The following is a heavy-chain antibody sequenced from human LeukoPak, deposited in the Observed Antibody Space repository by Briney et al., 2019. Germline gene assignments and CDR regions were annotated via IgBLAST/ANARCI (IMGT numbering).Heavy chain of an antibody. V-gene: IGHV4-4*07. CDR3: ARAWFGAYFDY. CDR2: IYTSGST. D-gene: IGHD3-10*01. Sequence: PWETLSLTCTVSGDFSNSFYWSWIRQPAGKGLEWIGRIYTSGSTNYNPSLKSRVTISVDTSKNQFSLKLSSVTAADTAVYYCARAWFGAYFDYWGQGTLVTVSS. CDR1: GDFSNSFY. J-gene: IGHJ4*02.